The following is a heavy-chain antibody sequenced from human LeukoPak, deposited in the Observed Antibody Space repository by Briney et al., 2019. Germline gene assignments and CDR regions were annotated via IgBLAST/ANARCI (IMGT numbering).Heavy chain of an antibody. D-gene: IGHD2-2*02. CDR2: INSDGTST. CDR1: GFTFSSYW. V-gene: IGHV3-74*01. J-gene: IGHJ4*02. CDR3: ASLNIPPSH. Sequence: WGSLRLSCAASGFTFSSYWMHWVRQAPGKGLVWVSRINSDGTSTSYADSVRGRFTISRDNAKNTLYLQMNSLRAEDTAVYYCASLNIPPSHWGQGTLVTVSS.